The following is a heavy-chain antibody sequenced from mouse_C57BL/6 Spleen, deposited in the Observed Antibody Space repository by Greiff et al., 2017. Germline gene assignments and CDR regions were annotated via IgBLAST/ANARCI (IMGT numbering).Heavy chain of an antibody. CDR3: ARWGDYYAKDY. CDR1: GYTFTSYW. V-gene: IGHV1-55*01. J-gene: IGHJ4*01. CDR2: IYPGSGST. Sequence: QVQLKQSGAELVKPGASVKMSCKASGYTFTSYWITWVKQRPGQGLEWIGDIYPGSGSTNYNEKFKSKATLTVDTSSSTAYMQLSSLTSEDSAVYYCARWGDYYAKDYWGQGTSVTVSS.